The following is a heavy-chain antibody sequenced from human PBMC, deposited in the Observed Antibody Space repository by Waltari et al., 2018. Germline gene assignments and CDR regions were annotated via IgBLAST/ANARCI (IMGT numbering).Heavy chain of an antibody. J-gene: IGHJ4*02. CDR2: IDPSDSFR. CDR3: VRHRTTYPLEIDY. V-gene: IGHV5-10-1*01. D-gene: IGHD2-2*01. Sequence: EVQLVQSGAEVKKPEASLMIAWEGFGYRFTSHWISWVCQMPGKGLEWVGRIDPSDSFRNYGPAFEGHVTISVDQSLRTAYLQWDSLKASDTAIYYCVRHRTTYPLEIDYWGQGTLVTVSS. CDR1: GYRFTSHW.